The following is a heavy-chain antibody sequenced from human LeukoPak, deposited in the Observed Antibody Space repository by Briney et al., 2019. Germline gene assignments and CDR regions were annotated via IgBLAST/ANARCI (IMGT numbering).Heavy chain of an antibody. Sequence: SETLSLTCTVSGGSISSYYWSWIRQPPGKGLEWIGYIYYSGSTNYNPSLKSRVTVSVDTSKNQFSLKLSSVTAADTAVYYCASNSGSYYPYYYYYYMDVWGKGTTVTVSS. J-gene: IGHJ6*03. CDR3: ASNSGSYYPYYYYYYMDV. D-gene: IGHD1-26*01. V-gene: IGHV4-59*08. CDR2: IYYSGST. CDR1: GGSISSYY.